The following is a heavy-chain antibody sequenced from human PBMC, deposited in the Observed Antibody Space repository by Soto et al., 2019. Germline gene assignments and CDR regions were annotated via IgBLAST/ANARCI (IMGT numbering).Heavy chain of an antibody. D-gene: IGHD3-22*01. CDR1: GYTFTSYY. J-gene: IGHJ4*02. Sequence: GASVKVSFKASGYTFTSYYMHWLRQAPGQGLEWMGIINPSGGSTSYAQKFQGRVTMTRDTSTSTVYMELSSLRSEDTAVYYCARETTPTYYYDSSGSSFPGDFDYWGQGTLVTVSS. CDR3: ARETTPTYYYDSSGSSFPGDFDY. V-gene: IGHV1-46*01. CDR2: INPSGGST.